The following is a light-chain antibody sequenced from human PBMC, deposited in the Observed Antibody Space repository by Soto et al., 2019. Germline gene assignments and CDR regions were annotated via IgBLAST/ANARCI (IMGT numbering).Light chain of an antibody. CDR1: QSVDKH. CDR2: GAS. J-gene: IGKJ2*01. Sequence: EIVLTQPPATLAVSPGEGATLSCRASQSVDKHLPWYQQKPGQAPRLLIYGASTRATAIPARFSGSGSGTEFTLTINSLQSEDFAVYFCQQSHKWYTFGQGTKVDI. V-gene: IGKV3-15*01. CDR3: QQSHKWYT.